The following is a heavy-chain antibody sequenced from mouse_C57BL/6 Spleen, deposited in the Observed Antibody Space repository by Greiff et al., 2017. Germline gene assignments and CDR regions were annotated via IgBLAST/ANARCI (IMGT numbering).Heavy chain of an antibody. CDR3: ASYSTVVLDD. V-gene: IGHV1-55*01. Sequence: QVQLQQPGAELVKPGASVKMSCKASGYTFTSYWITWVKQRPGQGLEWIGDIYPGSGSTNYNEKFKSKATLTVDTSTSTASMQLSSLTSEDSAVYDCASYSTVVLDDGGQGTTLTVSS. D-gene: IGHD1-1*01. CDR2: IYPGSGST. J-gene: IGHJ2*01. CDR1: GYTFTSYW.